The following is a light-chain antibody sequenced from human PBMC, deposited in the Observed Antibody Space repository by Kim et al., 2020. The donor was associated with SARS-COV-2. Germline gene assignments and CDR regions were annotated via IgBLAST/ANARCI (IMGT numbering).Light chain of an antibody. Sequence: ASTGYRSTSSCLADQGSSGDLAWYQQKPGQAPGRLIYATSTRQSGVPSRFSGSGSGTDFTLTISSLQSEDFATYYCLQYYRYPSTCGGGTKVDIK. V-gene: IGKV1-8*01. J-gene: IGKJ4*01. CDR1: QGSSGD. CDR3: LQYYRYPST. CDR2: ATS.